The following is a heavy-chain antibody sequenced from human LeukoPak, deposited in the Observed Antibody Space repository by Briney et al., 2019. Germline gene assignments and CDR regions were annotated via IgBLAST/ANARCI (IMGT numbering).Heavy chain of an antibody. CDR2: IIPIFGTA. V-gene: IGHV1-69*01. CDR3: ARGRHFTIFGVVHVAFDI. Sequence: SVKLSCKASGGTFSSYAISWVRQAPGQGLEWRGGIIPIFGTANYAQKFQGRVTITADESTSTAYMELSSLRSEDTAVYYCARGRHFTIFGVVHVAFDIWGQGTMVTVSS. J-gene: IGHJ3*02. D-gene: IGHD3-3*01. CDR1: GGTFSSYA.